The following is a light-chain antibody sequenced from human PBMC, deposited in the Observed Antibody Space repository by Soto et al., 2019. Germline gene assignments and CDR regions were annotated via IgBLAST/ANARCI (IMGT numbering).Light chain of an antibody. Sequence: QSVLTQPPSVSGAPGQRVTISCTGSSSNIGAGYEVHWYQQLPGTAPKLLIYVNINRPSGVPDRFSGSKSGTSASLAITGLQAEDEADYYCQSYDSSLSVVFGGGTKLTVL. CDR3: QSYDSSLSVV. CDR1: SSNIGAGYE. V-gene: IGLV1-40*01. J-gene: IGLJ2*01. CDR2: VNI.